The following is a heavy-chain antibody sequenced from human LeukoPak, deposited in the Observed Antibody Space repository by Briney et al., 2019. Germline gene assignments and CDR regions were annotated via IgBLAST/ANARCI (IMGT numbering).Heavy chain of an antibody. D-gene: IGHD6-6*01. Sequence: KPSETLSLTCAVYGGSFSGYYWSWIRQPPGKGLEWTGEINHSGSTNYNPSLKSRVTISVDTSKNQFSLKLSSVTAADTAVYYCASRIAARLPSYYYYGMDVWGQGTTVTVSS. V-gene: IGHV4-34*01. CDR2: INHSGST. CDR1: GGSFSGYY. CDR3: ASRIAARLPSYYYYGMDV. J-gene: IGHJ6*02.